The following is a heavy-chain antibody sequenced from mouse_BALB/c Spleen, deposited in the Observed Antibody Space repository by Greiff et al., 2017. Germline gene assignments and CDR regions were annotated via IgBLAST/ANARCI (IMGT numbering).Heavy chain of an antibody. J-gene: IGHJ2*01. Sequence: DVHLVESGGGLVQPGGSLKLSCAASGFTFSSYTMSWVRQTPEKRLEWVAYISNGGGSTYYPDTVKGRFTISRDNAKNTLYLQMSSLKSEDTAMYYCARGGGNQYYFDYWGQGTTLTVSS. V-gene: IGHV5-12-2*01. CDR2: ISNGGGST. D-gene: IGHD2-1*01. CDR3: ARGGGNQYYFDY. CDR1: GFTFSSYT.